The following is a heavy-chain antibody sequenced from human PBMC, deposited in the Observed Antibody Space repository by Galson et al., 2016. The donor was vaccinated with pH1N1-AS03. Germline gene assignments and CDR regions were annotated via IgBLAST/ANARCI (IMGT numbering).Heavy chain of an antibody. V-gene: IGHV3-23*01. CDR2: ITGSGGST. Sequence: SGFIFSDYDVSWVRQAPGKGLEWVSAITGSGGSTNYADSVKGRFTISRDNSKNTLYLQLNSLRAEDTAVYYCAKVGWAHYWGQGTLVTVSS. CDR3: AKVGWAHY. D-gene: IGHD3-16*01. CDR1: GFIFSDYD. J-gene: IGHJ4*02.